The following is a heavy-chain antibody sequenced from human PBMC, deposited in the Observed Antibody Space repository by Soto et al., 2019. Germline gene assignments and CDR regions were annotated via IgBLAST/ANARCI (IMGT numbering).Heavy chain of an antibody. CDR2: ISGTSDYI. D-gene: IGHD2-15*01. Sequence: PGGSLRLSCAASGFTFSSYSMNWVRQAPGRGLEWVAAISGTSDYIYYADSVKGRFTISRDNAKTSLYIQMNSLRAEDTAVYYCERDHRYCSGSSCRPYYYYYGMDVWGQGTTVTVSS. V-gene: IGHV3-21*01. CDR1: GFTFSSYS. J-gene: IGHJ6*02. CDR3: ERDHRYCSGSSCRPYYYYYGMDV.